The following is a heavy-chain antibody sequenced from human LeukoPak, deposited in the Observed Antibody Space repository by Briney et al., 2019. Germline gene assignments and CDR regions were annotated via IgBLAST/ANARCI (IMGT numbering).Heavy chain of an antibody. J-gene: IGHJ4*02. V-gene: IGHV1-69*04. CDR2: IIPIPGMA. CDR3: ARAVVVARGLMAYFDY. CDR1: GGTFSFYA. D-gene: IGHD3-10*01. Sequence: SVKVSCKASGGTFSFYAINWVRQAPGQGLEWMGRIIPIPGMANYAQKFQGRVTIAADSSTSTAYMEVSSLRSEDTAVYYCARAVVVARGLMAYFDYWGQGTLVTVSS.